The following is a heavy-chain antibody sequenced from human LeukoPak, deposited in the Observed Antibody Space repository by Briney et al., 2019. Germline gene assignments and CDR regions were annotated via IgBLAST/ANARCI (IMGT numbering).Heavy chain of an antibody. CDR1: GYSFTSYW. CDR2: IYPGDSDT. V-gene: IGHV5-51*01. CDR3: ARIMYSSSWYYFDY. J-gene: IGHJ4*02. D-gene: IGHD6-13*01. Sequence: GESLKISCKGSGYSFTSYWIGWVRQMPGKGLEWMGVIYPGDSDTRYSPSFQGQVTISADKSISTAYLQWSSLKASDTAMYYCARIMYSSSWYYFDYWGQGTLVSVSS.